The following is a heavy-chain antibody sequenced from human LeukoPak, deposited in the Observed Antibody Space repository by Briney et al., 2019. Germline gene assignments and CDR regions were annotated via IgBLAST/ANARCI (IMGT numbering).Heavy chain of an antibody. CDR1: GGTFISYA. V-gene: IGHV1-69*13. Sequence: ASVKVSCKASGGTFISYAISWVRQAPGQGLEWMGGIIPIFGTANYAQKFQGRVTITADESTSTAYMELSSLRSEDTAVYYCARDGKGYCTNGVCSWDYWGQGTLVTVSS. CDR3: ARDGKGYCTNGVCSWDY. J-gene: IGHJ4*02. CDR2: IIPIFGTA. D-gene: IGHD2-8*01.